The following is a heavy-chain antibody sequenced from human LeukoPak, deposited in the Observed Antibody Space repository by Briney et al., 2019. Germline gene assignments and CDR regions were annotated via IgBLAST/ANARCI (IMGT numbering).Heavy chain of an antibody. CDR3: AKLLGKSRNEIATIRDY. D-gene: IGHD5-24*01. CDR1: GFTFSSYA. J-gene: IGHJ4*02. Sequence: AGGSLRLSCAASGFTFSSYAMSWVRQAPGKGLEWVSAISGSGGSTYYADSVKGRFTISRDNSKNTLYLQMNSLRAEDTAVYYCAKLLGKSRNEIATIRDYWGQGTLVTVSS. V-gene: IGHV3-23*01. CDR2: ISGSGGST.